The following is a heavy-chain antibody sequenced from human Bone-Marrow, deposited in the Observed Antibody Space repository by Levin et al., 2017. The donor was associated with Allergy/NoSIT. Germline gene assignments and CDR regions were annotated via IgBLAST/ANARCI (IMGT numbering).Heavy chain of an antibody. CDR1: GGSVSAGNYY. Sequence: GSLRLSCTVSGGSVSAGNYYWTWIRQPPGTGLEWVAYIHHSGHTNSNPSLKSRVIMSLDPSKNQFSLSLTSVTAADTAVYYCVRDLRYSGNYFQNWFDPWGQGTLVTVSS. V-gene: IGHV4-61*01. CDR2: IHHSGHT. D-gene: IGHD1-26*01. J-gene: IGHJ5*02. CDR3: VRDLRYSGNYFQNWFDP.